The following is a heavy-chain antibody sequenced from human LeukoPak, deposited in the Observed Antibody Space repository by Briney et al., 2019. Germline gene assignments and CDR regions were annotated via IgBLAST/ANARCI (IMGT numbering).Heavy chain of an antibody. CDR2: IYYSGST. CDR1: GGSISSSSYY. D-gene: IGHD3-10*02. CDR3: AELGVTMIGGV. V-gene: IGHV4-39*01. Sequence: SETLSLTCTVSGGSISSSSYYWGWIRQPPGKGLEWIGSIYYSGSTYYNPSLRSRVTISVDTSKNQFSLKLSSVTAADTAVYYCAELGVTMIGGVWGKGTTVTISS. J-gene: IGHJ6*04.